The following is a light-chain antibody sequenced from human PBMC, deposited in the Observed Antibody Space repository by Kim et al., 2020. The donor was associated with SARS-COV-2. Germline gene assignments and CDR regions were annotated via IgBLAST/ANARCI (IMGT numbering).Light chain of an antibody. Sequence: DIVMTQTPLSLSVTPGQPASISCKSNQCLLSRSGKTHLYWYLQRPGQSPQLPIYEVSNRFSGVADRFSGGGSGTDFTLEISRVEAEDVGVYYCLQSLHFPITFGQGTRLEIK. CDR1: QCLLSRSGKTH. CDR3: LQSLHFPIT. V-gene: IGKV2D-29*02. J-gene: IGKJ5*01. CDR2: EVS.